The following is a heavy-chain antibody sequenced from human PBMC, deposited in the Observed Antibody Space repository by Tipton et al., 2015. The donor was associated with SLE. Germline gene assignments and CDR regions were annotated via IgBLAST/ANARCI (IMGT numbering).Heavy chain of an antibody. J-gene: IGHJ1*01. CDR2: INHSGST. CDR1: GGSFSGYY. V-gene: IGHV4-34*01. D-gene: IGHD2-2*02. Sequence: TLSLTCAVYGGSFSGYYWSWIRQPPGKGLEWIGEINHSGSTNYNPSFKSRVTISVDTSKNQFSLKLSSVTAADTAVYYCARGLGELPGYCSSTSCYRVWTEYFQHWGQGTLVTVSS. CDR3: ARGLGELPGYCSSTSCYRVWTEYFQH.